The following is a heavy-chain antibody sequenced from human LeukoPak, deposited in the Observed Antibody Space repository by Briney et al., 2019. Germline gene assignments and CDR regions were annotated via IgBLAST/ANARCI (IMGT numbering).Heavy chain of an antibody. Sequence: PGRSLRLSCAASGFTFSSYGMHWVRQAPGKGLEWVAVISYDGSNKYHADSVKGRFTISRDNSKNTLYLQMNSLRAEDTAVYYCAKDLDGDSNYWGQGTLVTVPS. D-gene: IGHD2-21*01. V-gene: IGHV3-30*18. CDR2: ISYDGSNK. CDR3: AKDLDGDSNY. CDR1: GFTFSSYG. J-gene: IGHJ4*02.